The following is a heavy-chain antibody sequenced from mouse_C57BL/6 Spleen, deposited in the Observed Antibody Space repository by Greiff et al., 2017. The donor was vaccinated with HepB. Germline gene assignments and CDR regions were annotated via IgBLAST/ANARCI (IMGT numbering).Heavy chain of an antibody. D-gene: IGHD2-4*01. J-gene: IGHJ2*01. CDR1: GYTFTDYE. CDR3: TRWDYDGGNYFDY. V-gene: IGHV1-15*01. CDR2: IDPETGGT. Sequence: QVHVKQSGAELVRPGASVTLSCKASGYTFTDYEMHWVKQTPVHGLEWIGAIDPETGGTAYNQKFKGKAILTADKSSSTAYMELRSLTSEDSAVYYCTRWDYDGGNYFDYWGQGTTLTVSS.